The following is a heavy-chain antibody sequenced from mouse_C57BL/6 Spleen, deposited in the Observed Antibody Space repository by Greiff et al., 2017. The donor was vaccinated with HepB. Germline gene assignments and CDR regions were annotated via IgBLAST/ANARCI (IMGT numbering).Heavy chain of an antibody. CDR1: GYTFTSYW. V-gene: IGHV1-64*01. CDR2: IHPNSGST. J-gene: IGHJ1*03. D-gene: IGHD2-4*01. Sequence: QVQLQQPGAELVKPGASVKLSCKASGYTFTSYWMHWVKQRPGQGLEWIGMIHPNSGSTNYNEKFKSKATLTVDKSSSTAYMQLSSLTSEDSAVYYCARSEDYDPYWYFDVWGTGTTVTVSS. CDR3: ARSEDYDPYWYFDV.